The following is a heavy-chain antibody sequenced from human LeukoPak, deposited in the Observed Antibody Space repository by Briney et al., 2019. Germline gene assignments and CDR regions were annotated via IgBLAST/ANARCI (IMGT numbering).Heavy chain of an antibody. J-gene: IGHJ4*02. D-gene: IGHD4-23*01. Sequence: GGSLRLSCAASRFTFSSYAMSWVRQAPGKGLEWVSAISGSGGSTYYADSVKGRFIISRDNSKNTLYLQMNSLRAEDTAVYYCARLVRPNLPVDYWGQGTLVTVSS. V-gene: IGHV3-23*01. CDR2: ISGSGGST. CDR1: RFTFSSYA. CDR3: ARLVRPNLPVDY.